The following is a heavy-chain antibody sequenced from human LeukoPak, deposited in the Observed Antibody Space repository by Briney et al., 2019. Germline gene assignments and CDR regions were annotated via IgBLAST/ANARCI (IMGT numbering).Heavy chain of an antibody. CDR2: IIPIFGTA. D-gene: IGHD5-18*01. J-gene: IGHJ5*02. CDR3: AREVSGYSYGYLTWSDP. Sequence: ASVKVSCKASGGTFSSYAISWVRQAPGQGLEWMGGIIPIFGTANYAQKFQGRVTITADESTSTAYMELSSLRSEDTAVYYCAREVSGYSYGYLTWSDPWGQGTLVTVSS. CDR1: GGTFSSYA. V-gene: IGHV1-69*13.